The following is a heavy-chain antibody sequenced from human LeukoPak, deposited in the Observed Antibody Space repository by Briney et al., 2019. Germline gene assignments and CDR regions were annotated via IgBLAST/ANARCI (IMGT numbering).Heavy chain of an antibody. V-gene: IGHV1-69*13. Sequence: ASVKVSCKASGYTFTSYDINWVRQATGQGLEWMGGIITIFGTANYAQKFQGRVTITADESTSTAYMELSSLRSEDTAVYYCARDYVRYYDFWSPKLNYYYYMDVWGKGTTVTVSS. CDR2: IITIFGTA. D-gene: IGHD3-3*01. J-gene: IGHJ6*03. CDR3: ARDYVRYYDFWSPKLNYYYYMDV. CDR1: GYTFTSYD.